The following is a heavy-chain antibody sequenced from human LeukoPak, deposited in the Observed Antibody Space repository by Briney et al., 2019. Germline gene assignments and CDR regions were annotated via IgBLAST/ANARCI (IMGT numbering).Heavy chain of an antibody. D-gene: IGHD6-19*01. CDR3: AAGLGYSSGWYKFRDAFDI. Sequence: SETLSLTCAVYGGSFSGYYWSWIRQPPGKGLEWIGEINHSGSTNYNPSLKSRVTISVDTSKNQFSLKLSSVTAADTAVYYCAAGLGYSSGWYKFRDAFDIWGQGTMVTVSS. J-gene: IGHJ3*02. V-gene: IGHV4-34*01. CDR2: INHSGST. CDR1: GGSFSGYY.